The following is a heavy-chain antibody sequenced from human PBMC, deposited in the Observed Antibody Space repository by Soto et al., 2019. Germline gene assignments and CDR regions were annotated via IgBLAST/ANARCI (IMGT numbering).Heavy chain of an antibody. Sequence: SVKVSCKASGGTFGSDAITWVRQAPGQGLEWVGRIIPIFGTTNYAQNLQGRVTISADKSTLTSYMELHSLTPDDTALYYCARDRTDSGYYTNWLDPWGQGTQVTVSS. CDR3: ARDRTDSGYYTNWLDP. D-gene: IGHD3-22*01. CDR1: GGTFGSDA. CDR2: IIPIFGTT. J-gene: IGHJ5*02. V-gene: IGHV1-69*06.